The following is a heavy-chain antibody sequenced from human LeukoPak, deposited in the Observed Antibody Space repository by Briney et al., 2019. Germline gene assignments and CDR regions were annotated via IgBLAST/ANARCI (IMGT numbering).Heavy chain of an antibody. D-gene: IGHD3-9*01. V-gene: IGHV3-23*01. Sequence: PGGSLRLSCAASGFTFSTYAMSWVRQAPGKGLEWVSAISGSGGSTYYADSMEGRFTISRDNSKNTLHLQMNSLRAEDTAVYYCAKRGVTGYKEAFDYWGQGTLVTVSS. J-gene: IGHJ4*02. CDR3: AKRGVTGYKEAFDY. CDR2: ISGSGGST. CDR1: GFTFSTYA.